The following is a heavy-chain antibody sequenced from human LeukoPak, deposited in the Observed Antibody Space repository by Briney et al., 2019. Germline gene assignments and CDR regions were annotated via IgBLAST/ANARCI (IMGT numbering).Heavy chain of an antibody. Sequence: GGSLRLSCAASGLTFDDYAMHWVRQAPGKGLEWVSGISWNSGRINYADSVKGRFTISRDNAKNSLYLQMNSLRAEDTAVYYCASTRVGNGYSSGWYDPWGQGTLVTVSS. D-gene: IGHD6-19*01. J-gene: IGHJ5*02. CDR1: GLTFDDYA. CDR2: ISWNSGRI. CDR3: ASTRVGNGYSSGWYDP. V-gene: IGHV3-9*01.